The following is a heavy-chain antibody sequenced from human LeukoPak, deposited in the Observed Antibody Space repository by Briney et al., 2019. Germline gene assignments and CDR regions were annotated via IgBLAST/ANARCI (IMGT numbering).Heavy chain of an antibody. D-gene: IGHD6-19*01. CDR2: ISSSSSKI. CDR3: AKDIAVAGMTFWYFDL. Sequence: GGSLRLSCAASGFTFSSYAMNWVRQAPGKGLEWVSYISSSSSKIYHADSVKGRFTISRDNAKNSLYLQMNSLRAEDTALYYCAKDIAVAGMTFWYFDLWGRGTLVTVSS. V-gene: IGHV3-48*01. CDR1: GFTFSSYA. J-gene: IGHJ2*01.